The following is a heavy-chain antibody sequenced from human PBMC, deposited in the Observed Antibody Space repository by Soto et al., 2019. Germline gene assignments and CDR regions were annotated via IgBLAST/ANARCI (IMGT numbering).Heavy chain of an antibody. Sequence: ASVKVSCKASGYTFTSYGISGVRQAPGQGLEWVGWISAHTGDTRYAQNLQRRITMTTDTFTNTAYMELTSLTSDDTAVYYCARDWSRYYDSSGLMWFYWGQGTLVTVSS. CDR3: ARDWSRYYDSSGLMWFY. D-gene: IGHD3-22*01. J-gene: IGHJ4*02. V-gene: IGHV1-18*01. CDR1: GYTFTSYG. CDR2: ISAHTGDT.